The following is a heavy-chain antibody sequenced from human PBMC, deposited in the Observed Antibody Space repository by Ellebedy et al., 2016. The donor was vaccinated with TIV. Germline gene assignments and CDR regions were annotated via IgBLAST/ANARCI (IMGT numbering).Heavy chain of an antibody. D-gene: IGHD6-19*01. CDR2: ISSDSVTT. Sequence: GESLKISCEASEFTLRNYAMNWVRQAPGKGLEWVSYISSDSVTTFYADSVKGRFTIFRDHAKNSLYLQMNSRRDEETAVYFCARDPASVAAFKGLDVWGQGTTVTVSS. CDR1: EFTLRNYA. J-gene: IGHJ6*02. CDR3: ARDPASVAAFKGLDV. V-gene: IGHV3-48*02.